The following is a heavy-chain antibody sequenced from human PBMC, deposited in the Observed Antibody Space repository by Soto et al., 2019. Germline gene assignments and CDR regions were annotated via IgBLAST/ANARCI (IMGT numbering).Heavy chain of an antibody. V-gene: IGHV4-59*01. Sequence: SETLSLTCTVSGGSISSYYWSWIRQPPGKGLEWIGYNYYSGSTNYNPSLKSRVTISVDTSKNQFSLKLSSVTAADTAVYYCARAWGYYFDYWGQGTLVTSPQ. J-gene: IGHJ4*02. CDR1: GGSISSYY. CDR2: NYYSGST. CDR3: ARAWGYYFDY. D-gene: IGHD3-16*01.